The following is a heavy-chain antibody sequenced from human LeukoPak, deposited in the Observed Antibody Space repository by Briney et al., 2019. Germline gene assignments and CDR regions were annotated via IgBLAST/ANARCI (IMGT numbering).Heavy chain of an antibody. CDR3: AALGYAIFGVGDDAFVI. V-gene: IGHV1-58*01. Sequence: TSVKVSCKASGFTFSNSALQWVRQARGQGLEWIGWIIVDSGKTYDAKKFQGRVTITRDMSTTTAYLELGSLRSEDTTVYYCAALGYAIFGVGDDAFVIWGQGKMVTVSS. CDR2: IIVDSGKT. CDR1: GFTFSNSA. J-gene: IGHJ3*02. D-gene: IGHD3-3*01.